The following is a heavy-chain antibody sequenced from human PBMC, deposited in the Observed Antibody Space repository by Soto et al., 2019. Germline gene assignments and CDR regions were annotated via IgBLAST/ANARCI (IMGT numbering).Heavy chain of an antibody. CDR2: VSHSGRT. CDR3: ARVAMENYHDMWSGTTSSALDV. V-gene: IGHV4-59*13. J-gene: IGHJ6*02. D-gene: IGHD3-3*01. CDR1: GGSMRGYS. Sequence: SETLSLTCKVSGGSMRGYSWSWIRQTPGEGLEWIGYVSHSGRTDYSPSLKNRVTISLDMSKNHFALHVNSVDPADTAVYYCARVAMENYHDMWSGTTSSALDVWGQGTTVTVS.